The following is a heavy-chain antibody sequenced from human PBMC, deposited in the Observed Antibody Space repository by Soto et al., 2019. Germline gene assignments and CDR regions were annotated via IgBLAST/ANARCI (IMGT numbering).Heavy chain of an antibody. D-gene: IGHD3-10*01. Sequence: EVQPLESGGDLVQPGGSLRLSCATSGFTFSSYAMSWVRQAPGKGPEWVSTISGNGGVTYYADSVKGRFTIAREKSKNTRYLQMNSLRAEDAAVYHCANVPLVRGAYYNSYGVDVWGHGTTVTVSS. CDR2: ISGNGGVT. V-gene: IGHV3-23*01. J-gene: IGHJ6*02. CDR3: ANVPLVRGAYYNSYGVDV. CDR1: GFTFSSYA.